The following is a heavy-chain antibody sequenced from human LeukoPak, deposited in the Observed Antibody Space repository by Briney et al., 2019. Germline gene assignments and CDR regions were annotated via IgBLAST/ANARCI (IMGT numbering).Heavy chain of an antibody. J-gene: IGHJ4*02. CDR2: ISSSSSYI. V-gene: IGHV3-21*01. CDR3: AKDPRYYYDSRGYYYGVDY. CDR1: GFTFSSYS. D-gene: IGHD3-22*01. Sequence: GGSLRLSCAASGFTFSSYSMNWVRQAPGKGLEWVSSISSSSSYIYYADSVKGRFTISRDNAKNSLYLQMNSLRADDTAVYYCAKDPRYYYDSRGYYYGVDYWGQGTLVTVSS.